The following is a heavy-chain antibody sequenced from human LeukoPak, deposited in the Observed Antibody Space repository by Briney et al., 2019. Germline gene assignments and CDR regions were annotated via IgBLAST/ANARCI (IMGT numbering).Heavy chain of an antibody. Sequence: SETLSLTCTVSGASLNRYYWSWIRQPAGKGLEWIGRIYSGGSTNYNPSLKSRVTLSVDTSKNQFSLRLSSLTVADTAVYYCARQGRYDDYEGYWGQGTLVTVSS. V-gene: IGHV4-4*07. CDR3: ARQGRYDDYEGY. J-gene: IGHJ4*02. CDR1: GASLNRYY. CDR2: IYSGGST. D-gene: IGHD4-17*01.